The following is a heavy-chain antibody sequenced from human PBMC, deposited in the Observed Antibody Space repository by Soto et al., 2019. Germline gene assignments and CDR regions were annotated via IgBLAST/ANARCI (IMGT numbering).Heavy chain of an antibody. V-gene: IGHV3-23*01. CDR2: ITDSGGRT. J-gene: IGHJ5*02. D-gene: IGHD6-6*01. CDR3: AKDLGSSSPNWFDP. CDR1: GFTFASHA. Sequence: GGSLRLSCAASGFTFASHAMNWVRQAPGKGLQWVSTITDSGGRTYYADSVKGRFTISRDNSKNTLSLQMNNLRAEDTAIYYCAKDLGSSSPNWFDPWGPGTLVTVSS.